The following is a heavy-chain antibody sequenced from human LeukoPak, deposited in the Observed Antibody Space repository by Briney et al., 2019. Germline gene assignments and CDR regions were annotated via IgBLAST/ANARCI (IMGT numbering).Heavy chain of an antibody. J-gene: IGHJ4*02. Sequence: PGGSLRLSCAASGFTFSRYAMSWVRQAPGKGLEWVSHISGSGGGTYYAASVTGRFTISRANSKNTLYLHMHSLRPEDKAVSYCAKGRARIAVAGTIDYWGQGTLVTVSS. CDR3: AKGRARIAVAGTIDY. CDR1: GFTFSRYA. CDR2: ISGSGGGT. D-gene: IGHD6-19*01. V-gene: IGHV3-23*01.